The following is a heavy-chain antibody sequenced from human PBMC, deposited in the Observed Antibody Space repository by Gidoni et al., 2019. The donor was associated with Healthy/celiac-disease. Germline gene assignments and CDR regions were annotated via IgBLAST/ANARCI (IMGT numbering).Heavy chain of an antibody. J-gene: IGHJ6*02. D-gene: IGHD3-10*01. CDR3: ARGMGYYYGMDV. CDR1: GFTFSSYA. Sequence: QVQLVESGGGVVQPGWSLRPSCAASGFTFSSYAMPWVRQAPGKGLEWVAVISYDGSNKYYADSVKGRFTISRDNSKNTLYLQMNSLRAEDTAVYYCARGMGYYYGMDVWGQGTTVTVSS. CDR2: ISYDGSNK. V-gene: IGHV3-30-3*01.